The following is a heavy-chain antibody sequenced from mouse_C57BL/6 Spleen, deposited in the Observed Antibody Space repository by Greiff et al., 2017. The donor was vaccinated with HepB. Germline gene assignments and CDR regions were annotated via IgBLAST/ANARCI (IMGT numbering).Heavy chain of an antibody. V-gene: IGHV1-69*01. Sequence: QVQLQQPGAELVMPGASVKLSCKASGYTFTSYWMHWVKQRPGQGLEWIGEIDPSDSYTNYNQKFKGKSTLTVDKSSSTAYMQLSSLTSEDSAVYYCARSDSSWYFDVWGTGTTVTVSS. J-gene: IGHJ1*03. CDR1: GYTFTSYW. CDR2: IDPSDSYT. D-gene: IGHD1-1*01. CDR3: ARSDSSWYFDV.